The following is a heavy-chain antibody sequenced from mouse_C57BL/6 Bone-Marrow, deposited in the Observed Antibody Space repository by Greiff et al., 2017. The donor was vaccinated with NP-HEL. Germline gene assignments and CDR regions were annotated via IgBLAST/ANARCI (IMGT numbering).Heavy chain of an antibody. J-gene: IGHJ2*01. CDR1: GFTFSSYG. CDR2: ISSGGSYT. Sequence: EVQWVESGGDLVKPGGSLKLSCAASGFTFSSYGMSWVRQTPDKRLEWVATISSGGSYTYYPDSVKGRFTISRDNAKNTLYLQMSSLKSEDTAMYYCARHVVRNYYYGSSQYYFDYWGQGTTLTVSS. CDR3: ARHVVRNYYYGSSQYYFDY. V-gene: IGHV5-6*01. D-gene: IGHD1-1*01.